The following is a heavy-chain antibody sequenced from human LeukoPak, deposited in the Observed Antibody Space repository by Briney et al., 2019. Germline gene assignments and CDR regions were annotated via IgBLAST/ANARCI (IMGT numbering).Heavy chain of an antibody. CDR3: ARVVAVDYYDSSEEDWFDP. Sequence: MASETLSLTCAVYGGSFSGYYWSWIRQPPGKGLEWIGEINHSGSTNYNPSLKSRVTISVDTSKNQFSLKLSSATAADTAVYYCARVVAVDYYDSSEEDWFDPWGQGTLVTVSS. CDR1: GGSFSGYY. J-gene: IGHJ5*02. V-gene: IGHV4-34*01. D-gene: IGHD3-22*01. CDR2: INHSGST.